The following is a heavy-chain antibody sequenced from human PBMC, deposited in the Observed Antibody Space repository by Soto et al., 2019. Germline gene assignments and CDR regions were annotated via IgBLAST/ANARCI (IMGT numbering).Heavy chain of an antibody. V-gene: IGHV3-73*02. CDR3: TALRRDGYNSGYGMDV. J-gene: IGHJ6*02. CDR1: GFTFSGSA. Sequence: EVQLVESGGGLVQPGGSLKLSCAASGFTFSGSAMHWVRQASGKGLEWVGRIRSKANSYATAYAASVKGRFTISRDDSKNTAYLQMNSLKTEDTAVYYCTALRRDGYNSGYGMDVWGQGTTVTVSS. D-gene: IGHD5-12*01. CDR2: IRSKANSYAT.